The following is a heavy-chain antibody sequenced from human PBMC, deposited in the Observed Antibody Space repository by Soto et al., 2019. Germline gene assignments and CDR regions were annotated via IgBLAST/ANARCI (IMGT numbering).Heavy chain of an antibody. J-gene: IGHJ5*02. CDR1: GGTFSSYA. CDR3: ARGGSLRWYSRSWYWFDP. D-gene: IGHD6-13*01. V-gene: IGHV1-69*06. CDR2: IIPSFGTA. Sequence: QVQLVQSGAEVKKPGSSVKVSCKASGGTFSSYAISWVRQAPGQGLEWMGGIIPSFGTANYAQKFQGRVTVTADKYTSPAYMELRSLRSEDTAVYYCARGGSLRWYSRSWYWFDPWGQGTLVTVFS.